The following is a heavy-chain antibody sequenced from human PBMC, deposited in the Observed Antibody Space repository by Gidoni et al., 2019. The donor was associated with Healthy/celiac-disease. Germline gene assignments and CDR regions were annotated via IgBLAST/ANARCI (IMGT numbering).Heavy chain of an antibody. CDR3: ARDQNVVVVAAPSDYYYYYGMDV. D-gene: IGHD2-15*01. CDR1: GGTFSSYA. CDR2: IIPIFGTA. V-gene: IGHV1-69*01. J-gene: IGHJ6*02. Sequence: QVQLVQSGAEVKKPGSSVKVSCKASGGTFSSYAISWVRQAPGQGLEWMGGIIPIFGTANYAQKFQGRVTITADESTSTAYMELSSLRSEDTAVYYCARDQNVVVVAAPSDYYYYYGMDVWGQGTTVTVSS.